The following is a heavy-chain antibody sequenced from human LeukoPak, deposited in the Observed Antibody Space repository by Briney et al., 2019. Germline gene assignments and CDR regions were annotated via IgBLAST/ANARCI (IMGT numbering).Heavy chain of an antibody. J-gene: IGHJ2*01. CDR3: ARNYDWSAYSNWYFDL. CDR1: GYTFTSYG. CDR2: ISAYSGNT. Sequence: GASAKVSCKASGYTFTSYGISWVRQAPGQGLEWMGWISAYSGNTNFAQKLQGRVTMTTDTSTSTAYMELRNLRSDDTAVYYCARNYDWSAYSNWYFDLWGRGTLVTVSS. D-gene: IGHD3-3*01. V-gene: IGHV1-18*01.